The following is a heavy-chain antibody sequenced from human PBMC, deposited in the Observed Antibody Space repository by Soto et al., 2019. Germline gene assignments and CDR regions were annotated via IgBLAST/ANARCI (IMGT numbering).Heavy chain of an antibody. CDR3: ARVRVVVGPYGDHESGFDY. D-gene: IGHD4-17*01. V-gene: IGHV3-30-3*01. Sequence: QVQLVESGGGVVQPGRSLRLSCAASGFTFSSYAMHWVRQAPGKGLEWVAVISYDGSNKYYADSVKGRFTISRDNSKNTLYLQMNSLRAEDTAVYYCARVRVVVGPYGDHESGFDYWGQGTLVTVSS. J-gene: IGHJ4*02. CDR2: ISYDGSNK. CDR1: GFTFSSYA.